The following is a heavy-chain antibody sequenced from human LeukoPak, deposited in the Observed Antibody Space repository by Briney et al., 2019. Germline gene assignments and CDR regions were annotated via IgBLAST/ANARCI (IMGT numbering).Heavy chain of an antibody. CDR1: GXTFSTYR. CDR3: ARATSTSGPTFDY. CDR2: INIDSSTI. V-gene: IGHV3-48*02. D-gene: IGHD6-19*01. J-gene: IGHJ4*02. Sequence: QSGGSLRLSCAASGXTFSTYRMNWVRQAPGKGLEWLSYINIDSSTIYYTDSLKGRFTISRDNAKNSLYLQMNSLRDEDTAVYYCARATSTSGPTFDYWGQGTLVTVSS.